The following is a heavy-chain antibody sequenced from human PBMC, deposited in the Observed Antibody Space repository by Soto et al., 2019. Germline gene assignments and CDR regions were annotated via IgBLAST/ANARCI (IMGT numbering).Heavy chain of an antibody. CDR2: IIPIFGTA. J-gene: IGHJ6*02. V-gene: IGHV1-69*13. D-gene: IGHD2-21*02. CDR3: ARDQWHIVEVTAITYYYYGMDV. CDR1: GGTFSSYA. Sequence: SVKVSCKASGGTFSSYAISWVRQAPGQGLEWVGGIIPIFGTANYAQKFQGRVTITADESTSTAHIELSSLRSEDTAVYYCARDQWHIVEVTAITYYYYGMDVWGQGTTVTVSS.